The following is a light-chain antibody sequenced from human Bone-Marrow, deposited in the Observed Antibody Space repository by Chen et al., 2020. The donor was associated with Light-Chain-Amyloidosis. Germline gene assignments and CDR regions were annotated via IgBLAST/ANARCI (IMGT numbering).Light chain of an antibody. CDR1: SSNIGAGYD. Sequence: QSVLTHPPSVSGAPGQSVTISCTRSSSNIGAGYDVHWYQQHPGTATILLIYGNSNRTSGVPDRFSGSKSGTSASLAITGLQAEDEADYYCQSYDSSLSGSVFGGGTKLTVL. CDR3: QSYDSSLSGSV. V-gene: IGLV1-40*01. J-gene: IGLJ2*01. CDR2: GNS.